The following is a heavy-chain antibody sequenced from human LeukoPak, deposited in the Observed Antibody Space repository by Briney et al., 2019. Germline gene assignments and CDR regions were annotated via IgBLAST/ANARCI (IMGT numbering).Heavy chain of an antibody. CDR1: GFTFSTYA. J-gene: IGHJ4*02. V-gene: IGHV3-23*01. Sequence: GGSLRLPCAASGFTFSTYAMSWVRQAPGKGLEWVSTMSDSGANTYYADSVKGRFTISRDNAKNTLYLQMNSLRAEDTAVYYCARDLYYPLWGQGTLVTVSS. CDR3: ARDLYYPL. D-gene: IGHD3-10*01. CDR2: MSDSGANT.